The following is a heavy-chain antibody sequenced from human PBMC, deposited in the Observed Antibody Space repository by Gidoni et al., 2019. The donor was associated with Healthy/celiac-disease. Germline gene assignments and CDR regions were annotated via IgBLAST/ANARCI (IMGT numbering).Heavy chain of an antibody. CDR2: ISAYNGNT. D-gene: IGHD1-26*01. CDR1: GYTFTSYG. J-gene: IGHJ4*02. Sequence: QVQLVQSGAEVKKSGASVKVSSTASGYTFTSYGISWVRQAPGQGLEWMGWISAYNGNTNYAQKLQGRVTMTTDTSTSTAYMELRSLRSDDTAVYYCARCLSGSYFVIGRVDYWGQGTLVTVSS. CDR3: ARCLSGSYFVIGRVDY. V-gene: IGHV1-18*01.